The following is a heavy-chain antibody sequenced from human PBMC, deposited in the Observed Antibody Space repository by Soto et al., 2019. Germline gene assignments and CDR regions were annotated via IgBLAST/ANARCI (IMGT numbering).Heavy chain of an antibody. CDR1: GYSFTSYW. J-gene: IGHJ3*02. D-gene: IGHD6-19*01. Sequence: GESLKISCKGSGYSFTSYWIGWVRQMPGKGLEWMGIIYPGDSDTRYTPSFQGQATISADKSISTAYLQWSSLKASDTALYYCARLQFHAFDIWGQGTMVTVSS. CDR2: IYPGDSDT. CDR3: ARLQFHAFDI. V-gene: IGHV5-51*01.